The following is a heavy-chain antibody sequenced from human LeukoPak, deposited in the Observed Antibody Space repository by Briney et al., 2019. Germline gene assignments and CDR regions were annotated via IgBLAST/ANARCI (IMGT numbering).Heavy chain of an antibody. CDR2: IYYSGST. CDR1: GGSISSGDYY. V-gene: IGHV4-30-4*01. D-gene: IGHD3-22*01. J-gene: IGHJ4*02. Sequence: SETLSLTCTVSGGSISSGDYYWSWIRQPPGKGLEWIGYIYYSGSTYYNPSLKSRVTISVDTSKNQFSLKLSSVTAADTAVYYCARDTGRWLLLNWGQGTLVTVSS. CDR3: ARDTGRWLLLN.